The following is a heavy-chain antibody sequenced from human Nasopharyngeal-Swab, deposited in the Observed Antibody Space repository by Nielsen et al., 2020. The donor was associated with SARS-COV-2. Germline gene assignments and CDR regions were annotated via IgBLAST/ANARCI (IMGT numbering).Heavy chain of an antibody. D-gene: IGHD3-22*01. Sequence: GSLRLSCAASGFTFSSYWMSWVRQAPGKGLEWVANIKQDGSEKYYVDSVKGRFTISRDNAKNSLYLQMNSLRAEDTAVYYCARASYYDSTGGLEAFDIWGQGTMVTVSS. V-gene: IGHV3-7*01. J-gene: IGHJ3*02. CDR1: GFTFSSYW. CDR3: ARASYYDSTGGLEAFDI. CDR2: IKQDGSEK.